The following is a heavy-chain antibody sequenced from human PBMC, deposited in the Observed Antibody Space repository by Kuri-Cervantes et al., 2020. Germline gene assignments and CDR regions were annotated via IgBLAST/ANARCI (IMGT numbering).Heavy chain of an antibody. CDR2: IRVNGSIG. V-gene: IGHV3-30*02. J-gene: IGHJ4*01. CDR3: AREHSDDNYHIDV. D-gene: IGHD5-24*01. Sequence: GGSLRLSCTMSGFTSTNHGIHWVRQALGKGLEWVTFIRVNGSIGYYADSVKGRFTISRDDSKNMVYLQLSSPRTEDTAVYYCAREHSDDNYHIDVWGHGTPVTVSS. CDR1: GFTSTNHG.